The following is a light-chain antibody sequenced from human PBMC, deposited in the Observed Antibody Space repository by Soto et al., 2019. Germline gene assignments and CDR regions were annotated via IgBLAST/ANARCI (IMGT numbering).Light chain of an antibody. CDR1: QAISSY. V-gene: IGKV1-9*01. J-gene: IGKJ5*01. CDR2: AAS. CDR3: QQLNSFPIT. Sequence: IQLTQAPSSLSSSSGDRVSITCRASQAISSYLAWYQQKPGRAPKLLIYAASTLQSGVPSRFSGSGSGTEFTLTITSLQTEDFATYDCQQLNSFPITFGQGTRLEIK.